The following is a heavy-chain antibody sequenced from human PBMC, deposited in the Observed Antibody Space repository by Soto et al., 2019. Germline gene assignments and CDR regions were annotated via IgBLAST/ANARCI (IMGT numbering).Heavy chain of an antibody. V-gene: IGHV2-5*01. CDR3: AQAYKNNCFHDGFDI. Sequence: QITLKESGPTLVNPTQTLTLTCTFSGFSLSTSGLGVGWIRQPPGKALEWLGIIYWYDDKPYSPSLRSRFTINKDTSKNQVFLTMTNMDPVDTATYYCAQAYKNNCFHDGFDIWGQGTMVTVSS. CDR1: GFSLSTSGLG. CDR2: IYWYDDK. J-gene: IGHJ3*02. D-gene: IGHD1-1*01.